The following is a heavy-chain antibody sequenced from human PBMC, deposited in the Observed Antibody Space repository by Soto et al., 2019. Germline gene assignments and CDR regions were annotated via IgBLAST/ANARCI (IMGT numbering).Heavy chain of an antibody. J-gene: IGHJ4*02. Sequence: EVQLVESGGGLVQPGGSLRLSCAASGFTFSPFWMHWVRQVPGKGPVWVSRINSDGNSTSYADSVKGRFTISRDNAKNTLYLQLNSLRAEDTAVYYCARGSNHLDYWGQGTLVTVSS. D-gene: IGHD4-4*01. CDR2: INSDGNST. V-gene: IGHV3-74*01. CDR1: GFTFSPFW. CDR3: ARGSNHLDY.